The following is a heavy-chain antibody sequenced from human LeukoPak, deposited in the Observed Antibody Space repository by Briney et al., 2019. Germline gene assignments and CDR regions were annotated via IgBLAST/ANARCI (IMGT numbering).Heavy chain of an antibody. D-gene: IGHD2-15*01. CDR3: AKGIEDVVVVAATEDAFDI. J-gene: IGHJ3*02. V-gene: IGHV3-30*18. Sequence: PGRSLRLSCAASGFTFSSYGMHWVRQAPGKGLEWVAVISYDGSNKYYADSVKGRFTISRDNSKNTLYLQTNSLRAEDTAVYYCAKGIEDVVVVAATEDAFDIWGQGTMVTVSS. CDR2: ISYDGSNK. CDR1: GFTFSSYG.